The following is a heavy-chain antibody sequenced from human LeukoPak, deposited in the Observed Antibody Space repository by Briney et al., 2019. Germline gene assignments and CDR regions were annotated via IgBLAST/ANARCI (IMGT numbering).Heavy chain of an antibody. CDR2: IIPILGIA. CDR1: GGTFSSYA. CDR3: ARERVVTPGHYYYGMDV. D-gene: IGHD4-23*01. V-gene: IGHV1-69*04. Sequence: SVKVSCKASGGTFSSYAISWVRQAPGQGLEWMGRIIPILGIANYAQKFQGRVTITADKSTSTAYMELSSLRSEDTAVYYCARERVVTPGHYYYGMDVWGQGTTVTVS. J-gene: IGHJ6*02.